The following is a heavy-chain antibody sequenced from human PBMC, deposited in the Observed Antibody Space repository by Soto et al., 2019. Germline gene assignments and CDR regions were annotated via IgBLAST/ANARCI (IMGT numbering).Heavy chain of an antibody. Sequence: GGSLRLSCAASGFTFSSYGMHWVRQAPGKGLEWVAVISYDGSNKYYADSVKGRFTNSRDNSKNTLYLQMKSLRAEDTAVYYCAKDLIRNIAVAGTIDYWGQGTLVTVSS. CDR2: ISYDGSNK. D-gene: IGHD6-19*01. CDR1: GFTFSSYG. CDR3: AKDLIRNIAVAGTIDY. V-gene: IGHV3-30*18. J-gene: IGHJ4*02.